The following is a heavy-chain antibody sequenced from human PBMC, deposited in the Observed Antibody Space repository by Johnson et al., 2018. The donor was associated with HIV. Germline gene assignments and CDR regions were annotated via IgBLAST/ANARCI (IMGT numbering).Heavy chain of an antibody. D-gene: IGHD3-10*01. Sequence: EKLVESGGGLVQPGGSLRLSCAASGFTFDDHGMSWVRQGSGKGLEWVSRINSDGSSTSYADSVNGRFTISRDNAKNTLYLQMNSLRAEDTGVYYCASSYSESDAFDIWGQGTMVTVSS. J-gene: IGHJ3*02. V-gene: IGHV3-74*02. CDR1: GFTFDDHG. CDR2: INSDGSST. CDR3: ASSYSESDAFDI.